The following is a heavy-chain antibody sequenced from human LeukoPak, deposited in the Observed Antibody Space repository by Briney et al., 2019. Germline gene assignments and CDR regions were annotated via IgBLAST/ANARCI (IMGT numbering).Heavy chain of an antibody. D-gene: IGHD2-15*01. CDR2: IYHSGST. J-gene: IGHJ6*03. Sequence: PSETLSLTCAVYGGSFSGYYWSWIRQPPGKGLEWIGEIYHSGSTNYNPSLKSRVTISVDKSKNQFSLKLSSVTAADTAVYYCARVLRFGSGYCSGGSCYPRDYYYYMDVWGKGTTVTVSS. CDR1: GGSFSGYY. V-gene: IGHV4-34*01. CDR3: ARVLRFGSGYCSGGSCYPRDYYYYMDV.